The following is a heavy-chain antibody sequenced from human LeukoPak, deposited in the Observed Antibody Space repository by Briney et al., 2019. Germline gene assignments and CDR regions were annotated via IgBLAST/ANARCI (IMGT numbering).Heavy chain of an antibody. D-gene: IGHD3-16*01. V-gene: IGHV3-53*01. CDR1: GFTVSSTY. CDR2: IYTGGSS. Sequence: GGSLRLSCVVSGFTVSSTYMSWVRQVPGRGLEWVSSIYTGGSSYTADSVKGRFTISRDSSKNTLYLHMYSLRVDDTAVYFCASKMLPDAEKGLAYWGQGTLVTVSS. CDR3: ASKMLPDAEKGLAY. J-gene: IGHJ4*02.